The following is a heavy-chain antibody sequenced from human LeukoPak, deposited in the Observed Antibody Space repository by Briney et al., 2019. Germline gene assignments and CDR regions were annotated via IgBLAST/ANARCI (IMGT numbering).Heavy chain of an antibody. CDR3: AKLASGDSSGYYYDYY. CDR1: GFTFNSYA. J-gene: IGHJ4*02. CDR2: ISYDGSNK. V-gene: IGHV3-30*18. Sequence: GGSLRLSCAASGFTFNSYAMTWVRQAPGKGLEWVAVISYDGSNKYYADSVKGRFTISRDNSKNTLYLQMNSLRAEDTAVYYCAKLASGDSSGYYYDYYWGQGTLVTVSS. D-gene: IGHD3-22*01.